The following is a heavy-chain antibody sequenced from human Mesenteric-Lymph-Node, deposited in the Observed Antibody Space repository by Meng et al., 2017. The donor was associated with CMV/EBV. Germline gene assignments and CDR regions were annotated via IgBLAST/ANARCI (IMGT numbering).Heavy chain of an antibody. Sequence: SETLSLTCTVSGASITSCYWTWIRQSPGKGLEWIGSLYHSGSTNYNPSLSSRVSISIDTSQDQFSLSLNSLTTADTAIYYCARAGPVFRYSTVDWFDPWGQGILVTVSS. J-gene: IGHJ5*02. D-gene: IGHD3-9*01. CDR3: ARAGPVFRYSTVDWFDP. V-gene: IGHV4-59*01. CDR1: GASITSCY. CDR2: LYHSGST.